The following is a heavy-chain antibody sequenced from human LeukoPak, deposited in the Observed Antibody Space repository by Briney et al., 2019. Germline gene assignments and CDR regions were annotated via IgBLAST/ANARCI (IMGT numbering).Heavy chain of an antibody. Sequence: ASVKVPCKASGYTFTSYAMHWVRQAPGQRLEWMGWINAGNGNTKYSQEFQGRVTITRDTSASTAYMELSSLRSEDMAVYYCARGGDSSSWYSLYNWFDPWGQGTLVTVSS. CDR1: GYTFTSYA. CDR2: INAGNGNT. CDR3: ARGGDSSSWYSLYNWFDP. J-gene: IGHJ5*02. D-gene: IGHD6-13*01. V-gene: IGHV1-3*03.